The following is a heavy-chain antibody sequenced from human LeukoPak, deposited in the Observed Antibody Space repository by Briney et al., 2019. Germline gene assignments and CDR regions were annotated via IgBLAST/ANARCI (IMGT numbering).Heavy chain of an antibody. CDR1: GFTFSSYA. J-gene: IGHJ4*02. CDR3: AKGDSSGWYRGGYFDY. Sequence: PGGSLRLSCAASGFTFSSYAMSWVRQAPGKGLEWVSAISGSGGSTYYADSVKGRFTISRDNSKNTPYLQMNSLRAEDTAVYYCAKGDSSGWYRGGYFDYWGQGTLVTVSS. CDR2: ISGSGGST. V-gene: IGHV3-23*01. D-gene: IGHD6-19*01.